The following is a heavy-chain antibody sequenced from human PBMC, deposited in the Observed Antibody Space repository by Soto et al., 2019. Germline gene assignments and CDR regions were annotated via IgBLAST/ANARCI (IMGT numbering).Heavy chain of an antibody. V-gene: IGHV1-18*01. CDR2: ISAYNGNT. D-gene: IGHD3-22*01. Sequence: QVQLVQSGAEVKKPGASVKVSCKASGYTYTSYGISWVRQAPGQGLEWMGWISAYNGNTNYAQKLQGRVTMTTDTSTSTAYMELRSLRSDDTAVYFCARTRLGMGGYPYYYYGMDVWGQGTTVTVSS. J-gene: IGHJ6*02. CDR1: GYTYTSYG. CDR3: ARTRLGMGGYPYYYYGMDV.